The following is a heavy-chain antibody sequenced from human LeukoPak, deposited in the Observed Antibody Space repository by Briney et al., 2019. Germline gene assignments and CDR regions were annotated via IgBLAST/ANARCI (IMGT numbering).Heavy chain of an antibody. Sequence: GGSLRLSCAASGFTFSSYSMNWVRQAPGKGLEWVSSISSSSSYIYYADSVKGRFTISRDNAKNSLYLQMNSLRAEDTAVYYCATLPLYYYGSGSLDYWGQGTLVTVSS. V-gene: IGHV3-21*01. CDR1: GFTFSSYS. D-gene: IGHD3-10*01. CDR2: ISSSSSYI. J-gene: IGHJ4*02. CDR3: ATLPLYYYGSGSLDY.